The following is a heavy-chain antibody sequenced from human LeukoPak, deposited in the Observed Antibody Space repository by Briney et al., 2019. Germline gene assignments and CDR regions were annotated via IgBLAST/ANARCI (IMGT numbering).Heavy chain of an antibody. CDR3: ARSSYFSYYYYYMDV. D-gene: IGHD3-10*01. J-gene: IGHJ6*03. V-gene: IGHV3-7*01. Sequence: GGSLRLSCAASGFTFSSYWMSWVRQAPGKGLEWVANIKQDGSEKYYVDSVKGRFTISRDNAKNSLYLQMNSLRAEDTAVYYCARSSYFSYYYYYMDVWGKGTTVTVSS. CDR1: GFTFSSYW. CDR2: IKQDGSEK.